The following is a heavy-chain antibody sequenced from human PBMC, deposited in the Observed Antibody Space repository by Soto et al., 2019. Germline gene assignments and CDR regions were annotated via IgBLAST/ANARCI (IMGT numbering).Heavy chain of an antibody. J-gene: IGHJ4*02. CDR1: GATITRDGFL. Sequence: PSETLSLTCSASGATITRDGFLWTRMPQHTGQGLEWTGFISYSGRHSYNPSLKSRVNISSDKSKNQFSLQLSSVPGADTAVYCCSRSEVVDIRIDGWGQGTPVTVSS. CDR3: SRSEVVDIRIDG. D-gene: IGHD5-12*01. CDR2: ISYSGRH. V-gene: IGHV4-31*03.